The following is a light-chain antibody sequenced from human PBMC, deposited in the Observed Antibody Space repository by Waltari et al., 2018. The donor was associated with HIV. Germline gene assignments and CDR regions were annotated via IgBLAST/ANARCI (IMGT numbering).Light chain of an antibody. V-gene: IGLV2-23*03. J-gene: IGLJ2*01. CDR2: EGS. CDR1: SRDVGGYNL. CDR3: CSYAGSSTFV. Sequence: QSALTQPASVSGSPGQSITISCTGTSRDVGGYNLVSWYQQHPGKAPKRMIYEGSKRPSGVSNRFSGSKSGNTASLTISGLQAEDEADYYCCSYAGSSTFVFGGGTKLTVL.